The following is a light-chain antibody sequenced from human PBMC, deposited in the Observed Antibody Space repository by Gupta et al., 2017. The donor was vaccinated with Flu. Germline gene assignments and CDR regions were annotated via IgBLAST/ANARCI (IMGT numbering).Light chain of an antibody. CDR3: QSYDTNNQV. CDR1: SGSIADNY. CDR2: EDD. Sequence: NFMLPQPHSVSESPGQTVTISCTRSSGSIADNYVQWYQQRPGSAPTAVIYEDDLRPSGVPDRFSGSIDSSSNSASLTISGLKTEDEADYYCQSYDTNNQVFGGGTKVTVL. J-gene: IGLJ3*02. V-gene: IGLV6-57*03.